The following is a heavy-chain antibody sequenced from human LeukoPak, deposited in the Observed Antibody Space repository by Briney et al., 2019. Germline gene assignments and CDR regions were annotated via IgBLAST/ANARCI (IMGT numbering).Heavy chain of an antibody. CDR1: GFTFSSYA. CDR2: ISSSGGTT. D-gene: IGHD3-16*02. V-gene: IGHV3-23*01. J-gene: IGHJ4*02. CDR3: AKVVRTADFDY. Sequence: GGSLRLSCAASGFTFSSYAMSWVRQAPGKGLEWVSAISSSGGTTYSADSVKGRFTIPRDNSKNTLYLQMNSLRAEDTAVYYCAKVVRTADFDYWGQGTLVTVSS.